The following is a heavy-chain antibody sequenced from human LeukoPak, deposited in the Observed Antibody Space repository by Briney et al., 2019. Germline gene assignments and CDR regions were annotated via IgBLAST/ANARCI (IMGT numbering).Heavy chain of an antibody. CDR2: IYYSGST. CDR1: GGSISSSSYY. CDR3: ARDLGVYDFWSGYYGGFDY. J-gene: IGHJ4*02. Sequence: SETLSLTCTVSGGSISSSSYYWGWIRQPPGKGLEWIGSIYYSGSTYYNPSLKGRVTISVDTSKNQFSLKLSSVTAADTAVYYCARDLGVYDFWSGYYGGFDYWGQGTLVTVSS. D-gene: IGHD3-3*01. V-gene: IGHV4-39*07.